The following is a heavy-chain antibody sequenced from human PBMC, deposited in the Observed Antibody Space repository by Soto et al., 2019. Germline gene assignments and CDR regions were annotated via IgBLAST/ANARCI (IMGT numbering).Heavy chain of an antibody. J-gene: IGHJ4*02. CDR2: ISYDGRNK. CDR3: ARGDIVLVPAAIFGHFDY. D-gene: IGHD2-2*01. V-gene: IGHV3-30*04. Sequence: QVQLVESGGGVVQPGRSLRLSCAASGFTFSSYAMHWVRQAPGKGLEWVAVISYDGRNKYYADSVKGRFTISRDNSKNTLYMQMNSLRAEDTAVYYCARGDIVLVPAAIFGHFDYWGQRTLVTVSS. CDR1: GFTFSSYA.